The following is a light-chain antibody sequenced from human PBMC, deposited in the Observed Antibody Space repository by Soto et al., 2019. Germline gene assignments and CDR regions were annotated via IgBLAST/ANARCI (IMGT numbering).Light chain of an antibody. CDR1: SSDVGAYDY. J-gene: IGLJ1*01. CDR2: DVS. Sequence: QSALTQPASVSGSPGQSITISCTGTSSDVGAYDYVSWYQQHPGEVPKLMIFDVSARPSGVSNRFSCSTSGNTASLTISGXXXXXXXDYYCSSFTTSTSYVFGTGTK. V-gene: IGLV2-14*03. CDR3: SSFTTSTSYV.